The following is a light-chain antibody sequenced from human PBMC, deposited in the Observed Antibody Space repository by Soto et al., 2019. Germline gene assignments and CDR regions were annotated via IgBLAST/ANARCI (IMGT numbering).Light chain of an antibody. V-gene: IGLV4-69*01. J-gene: IGLJ2*01. CDR2: LNREGSQ. Sequence: QPVLTQSPSASASLGASVKLTCTLSSGHSNYAIAWHQQQPEKGPRYLMKLNREGSQRKGDGIPNLCSGSSSGAERYLTISRLQSEDEAEYYCQTWGTGIVIFGGGTKLTVL. CDR1: SGHSNYA. CDR3: QTWGTGIVI.